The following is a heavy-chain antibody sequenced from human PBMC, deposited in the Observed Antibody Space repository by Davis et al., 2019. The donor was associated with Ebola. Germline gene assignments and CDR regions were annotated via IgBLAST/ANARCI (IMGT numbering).Heavy chain of an antibody. V-gene: IGHV4-4*02. CDR2: VYHRGNT. J-gene: IGHJ2*01. D-gene: IGHD6-19*01. Sequence: MPGGSLRLSCTVSGASINSINWWTWVRQPPGKGLEWVGEVYHRGNTNYNPSLKSRVSVSVDNSKNQLSLTLTSVTAADTAIYYCARVSSSWVHYFDLWGRGTLVTVSS. CDR3: ARVSSSWVHYFDL. CDR1: GASINSINW.